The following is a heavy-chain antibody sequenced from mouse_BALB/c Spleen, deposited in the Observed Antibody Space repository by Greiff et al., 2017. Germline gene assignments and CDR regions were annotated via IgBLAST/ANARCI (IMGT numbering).Heavy chain of an antibody. D-gene: IGHD2-10*02. CDR3: ARKYGNYDWYFDV. CDR2: ISSGGSYT. Sequence: EVQVVESGGGLVKPGGSLKLSCAASGFTFSSYAMSWVRQSPEKRLEWVAEISSGGSYTYYPDTVTGRFTIARDNAKNTLYLEMSSLRSEDTAMYYCARKYGNYDWYFDVWGAGTTVTVSS. J-gene: IGHJ1*01. CDR1: GFTFSSYA. V-gene: IGHV5-9-4*01.